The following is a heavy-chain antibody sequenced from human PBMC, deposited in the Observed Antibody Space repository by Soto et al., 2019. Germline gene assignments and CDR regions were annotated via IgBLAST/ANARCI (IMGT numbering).Heavy chain of an antibody. CDR1: GASISSYY. CDR2: IYLGGSI. J-gene: IGHJ5*02. Sequence: SETLSLTCSVSGASISSYYYTWIRQTPGKGLEWIGYIYLGGSINYNPSFKSRVIISVDTSKNHFSVRLSSVTAADTAVYYCARTGKFYYYDDSGLPFAPWGQGSLVTVSS. CDR3: ARTGKFYYYDDSGLPFAP. V-gene: IGHV4-59*01. D-gene: IGHD3-22*01.